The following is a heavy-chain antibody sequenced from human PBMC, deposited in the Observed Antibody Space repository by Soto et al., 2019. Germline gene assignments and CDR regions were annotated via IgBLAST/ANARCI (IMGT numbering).Heavy chain of an antibody. CDR3: ARESEGLTSNFDY. Sequence: EVQLVESGGGLVKPGGSLRLSCAASGFTFTRYSMNWVRQAPGKGLEWVSSIRSTTNYIYYGDSMKGRFTISRDNAKNSLYLEMHSLRAEDTAVYYCARESEGLTSNFDYWGQVTLVNVS. CDR1: GFTFTRYS. CDR2: IRSTTNYI. V-gene: IGHV3-21*06. J-gene: IGHJ4*02.